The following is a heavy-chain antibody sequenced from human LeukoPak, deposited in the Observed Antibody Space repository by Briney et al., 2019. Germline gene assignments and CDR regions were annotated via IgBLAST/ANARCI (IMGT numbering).Heavy chain of an antibody. CDR3: ARESVVATISHYYYYYGMDV. D-gene: IGHD5-12*01. CDR2: IYHSGST. CDR1: GGSISDYY. J-gene: IGHJ6*02. Sequence: SETLSLTCTVSGGSISDYYWSWIRQPPGKGLEWIGNIYHSGSTNYNPSLKSQVTISVDTSKNQFSLKLSSVTAADTAVYYCARESVVATISHYYYYYGMDVWGQGTTVTVSS. V-gene: IGHV4-59*12.